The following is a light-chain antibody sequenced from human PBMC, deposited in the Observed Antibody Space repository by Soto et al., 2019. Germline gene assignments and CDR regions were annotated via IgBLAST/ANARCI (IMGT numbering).Light chain of an antibody. CDR1: SSNIGTYY. J-gene: IGLJ2*01. V-gene: IGLV1-51*01. CDR2: DNN. CDR3: GIWDSSLSAVV. Sequence: QAVVTQPPSVSAAPGQKVAISCSGSSSNIGTYYVSWYQHVPGAAPKLLIYDNNERPSGIPDRFSGSKSGTSATLGITGLQTEDEADYHCGIWDSSLSAVVFGGGTKVTVL.